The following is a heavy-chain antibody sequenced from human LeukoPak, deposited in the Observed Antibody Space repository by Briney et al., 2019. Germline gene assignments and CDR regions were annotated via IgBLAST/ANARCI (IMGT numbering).Heavy chain of an antibody. CDR2: IYTSGST. D-gene: IGHD3-16*01. V-gene: IGHV4-61*02. J-gene: IGHJ4*02. CDR1: GGSISSGSYY. Sequence: SETLSLTCTVSGGSISSGSYYWSWIRQPAGKGLEWIGRIYTSGSTNYNPSLKSRVTISVDTSKNQFSLKLRSVTAADTAVYYCASSAIGYVYWGQGTLVTVSS. CDR3: ASSAIGYVY.